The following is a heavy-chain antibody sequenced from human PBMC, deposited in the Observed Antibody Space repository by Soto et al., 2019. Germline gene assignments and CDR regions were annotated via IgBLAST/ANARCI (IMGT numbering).Heavy chain of an antibody. CDR1: GYTLTELS. J-gene: IGHJ4*02. CDR3: ATSYSGSYGYFDY. CDR2: FDPEDGET. D-gene: IGHD1-26*01. Sequence: ASVKVSCKVSGYTLTELSMHWVRQAPGKGLEWMGGFDPEDGETIYAQKFQGRVTMTEDTSTDTAYMELSSLRSEDAAVYYCATSYSGSYGYFDYWGQGTLVTVSS. V-gene: IGHV1-24*01.